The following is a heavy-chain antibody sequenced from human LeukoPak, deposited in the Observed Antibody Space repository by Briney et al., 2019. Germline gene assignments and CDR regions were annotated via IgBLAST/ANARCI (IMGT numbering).Heavy chain of an antibody. CDR1: GFTVSSNY. V-gene: IGHV3-66*01. Sequence: GGSLRLSCAASGFTVSSNYMSWVRQAPGKGLEWVSVIYSGGSTYYADSVKGRFTISRDNSKNTLYLQMNSLRAEDTAVYYCAREKSYGDYVGWVDYCGQGTLVTVSS. D-gene: IGHD4-17*01. J-gene: IGHJ4*02. CDR3: AREKSYGDYVGWVDY. CDR2: IYSGGST.